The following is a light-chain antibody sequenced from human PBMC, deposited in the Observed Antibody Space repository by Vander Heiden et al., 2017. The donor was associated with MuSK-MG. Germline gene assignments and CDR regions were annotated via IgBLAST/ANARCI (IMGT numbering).Light chain of an antibody. CDR1: SSNIGSNY. Sequence: QSVLTQPPSASGTPGQRVTIPCSGSSSNIGSNYVYWYQQLPGTAPKLLIYRNNQRPSGVPDRFSGSKSGTSASLAISGLWSEDEADYYCAAWDDSLSGVVFGGGTKLTVL. V-gene: IGLV1-47*03. J-gene: IGLJ2*01. CDR2: RNN. CDR3: AAWDDSLSGVV.